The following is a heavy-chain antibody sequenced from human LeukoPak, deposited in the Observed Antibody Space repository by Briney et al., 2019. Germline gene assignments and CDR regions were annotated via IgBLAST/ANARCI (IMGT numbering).Heavy chain of an antibody. CDR3: ARRVVGATGADYYYYYYMDV. D-gene: IGHD1-26*01. CDR2: IYPGDSDA. Sequence: GESLKISCKGSGYSFTSYWIGWVRQMPGKGLEWMGIIYPGDSDARYSPSFQGQVTISADKSISTAYLQWSSLKASDTAMYYCARRVVGATGADYYYYYYMDVWGKGTTVTVSS. CDR1: GYSFTSYW. V-gene: IGHV5-51*01. J-gene: IGHJ6*03.